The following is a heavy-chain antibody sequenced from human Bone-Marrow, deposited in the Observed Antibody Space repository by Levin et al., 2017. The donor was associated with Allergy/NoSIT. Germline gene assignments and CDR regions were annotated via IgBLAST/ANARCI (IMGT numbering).Heavy chain of an antibody. D-gene: IGHD4-23*01. Sequence: PGGSLRLSCVASGFTFVNYEMNWVRQAPGKGLEWVSYIISSGTARYYADSVRGRFTISRDNAKNSVYLQMDSLRAEDTGVYYCARDSGYGPNSNWFDPWGQGTLVTVSS. V-gene: IGHV3-48*03. CDR1: GFTFVNYE. CDR2: IISSGTAR. J-gene: IGHJ5*02. CDR3: ARDSGYGPNSNWFDP.